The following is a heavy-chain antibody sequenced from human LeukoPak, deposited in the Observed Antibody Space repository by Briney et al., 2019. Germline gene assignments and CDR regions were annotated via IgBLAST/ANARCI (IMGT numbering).Heavy chain of an antibody. CDR3: VRVSISRLGADVLYDV. CDR1: GFTFSTYS. D-gene: IGHD3-3*01. J-gene: IGHJ6*02. Sequence: GGSLRLSCVASGFTFSTYSMNWFRQAPGKGLEWVSTMTPGDTYIYYTDSVKGRFTISRDDAKNSLYLQMSSLRAENTAVYYCVRVSISRLGADVLYDVWGQGTTVLVSS. V-gene: IGHV3-21*01. CDR2: MTPGDTYI.